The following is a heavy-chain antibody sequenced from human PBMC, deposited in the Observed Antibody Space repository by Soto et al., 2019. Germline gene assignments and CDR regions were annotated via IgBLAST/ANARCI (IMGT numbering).Heavy chain of an antibody. D-gene: IGHD6-13*01. CDR1: GGSISSYY. Sequence: SETLSLTCTVSGGSISSYYWSWIRQPPGKGLKWIGYIYYSGSTNYNPSLKSRVTISVDTSKNQFSPKLSSVTAADTAVYYCARHRYSSSWHDYWGQGTLVTVS. V-gene: IGHV4-59*08. CDR3: ARHRYSSSWHDY. J-gene: IGHJ4*02. CDR2: IYYSGST.